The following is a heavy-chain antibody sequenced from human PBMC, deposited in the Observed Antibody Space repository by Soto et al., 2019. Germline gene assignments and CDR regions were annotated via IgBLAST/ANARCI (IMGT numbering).Heavy chain of an antibody. CDR1: GDSVSSNSAA. Sequence: SQTLSLTCAISGDSVSSNSAAWNWIRQSPSRGLEWLGRTYYRSKWYNDYAVSVKSRITINPDTSKNQFSLQLNSVTPEDTAVYYCARVQYSSSWYFSYGMDVWGQGTPLTVYS. D-gene: IGHD6-13*01. J-gene: IGHJ6*02. CDR2: TYYRSKWYN. CDR3: ARVQYSSSWYFSYGMDV. V-gene: IGHV6-1*01.